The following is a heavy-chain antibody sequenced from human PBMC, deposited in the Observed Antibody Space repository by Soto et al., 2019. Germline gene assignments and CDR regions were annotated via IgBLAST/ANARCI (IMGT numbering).Heavy chain of an antibody. CDR1: GGTFSSYT. CDR3: AREGGRYYSAFDI. Sequence: QVQLVHSGAEVKKPGSSVKVSCKASGGTFSSYTISWVRQAPGQGLEWMGRIIPILGIANYAQKFQGRVTITADKSTSPAYRERSSLRSEDTAVYYCAREGGRYYSAFDIWGQGTMVTVSS. V-gene: IGHV1-69*04. CDR2: IIPILGIA. J-gene: IGHJ3*02. D-gene: IGHD1-26*01.